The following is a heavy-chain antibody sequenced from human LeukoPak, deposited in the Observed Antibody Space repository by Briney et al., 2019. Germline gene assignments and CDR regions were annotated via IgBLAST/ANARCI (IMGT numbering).Heavy chain of an antibody. CDR2: ISGSGGST. J-gene: IGHJ4*02. Sequence: PGGSLRLSCAASGFTFSSYWMRWVRQAPGKGLEWVSAISGSGGSTYYADSVKGRFTISRDNSKNTLYLQMNSLRAEDTAVYYCAKDTYYYGSGSYQLDYWGQGTLVTVSS. CDR3: AKDTYYYGSGSYQLDY. CDR1: GFTFSSYW. V-gene: IGHV3-23*01. D-gene: IGHD3-10*01.